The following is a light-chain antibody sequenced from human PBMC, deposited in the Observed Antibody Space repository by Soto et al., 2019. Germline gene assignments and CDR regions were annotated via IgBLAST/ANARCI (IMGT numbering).Light chain of an antibody. CDR2: EVS. CDR1: SSDVGGYNY. J-gene: IGLJ1*01. Sequence: QSVLTQPPSASGSPGQSVTISCTGTSSDVGGYNYVSWYQQHPGKAPKLMIYEVSKLPSGVPDRFSGSKSDNTASLTVSGLQAEDEADYYCSSYAGSNNLRVFGSGTKVTVL. CDR3: SSYAGSNNLRV. V-gene: IGLV2-8*01.